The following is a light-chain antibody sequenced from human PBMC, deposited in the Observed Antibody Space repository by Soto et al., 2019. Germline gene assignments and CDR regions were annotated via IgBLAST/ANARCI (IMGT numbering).Light chain of an antibody. CDR3: GSYTTSSNYV. CDR1: ISDVGSYNY. V-gene: IGLV2-14*03. CDR2: DVS. J-gene: IGLJ1*01. Sequence: QSVRTQPASVSGSPGQSITISCTGTISDVGSYNYVSWYQQYSGKAPKLMIYDVSTRPSGVSDRFSGSKSGNTASLTISGLRAEDEADYYCGSYTTSSNYVFGTGTKLTVL.